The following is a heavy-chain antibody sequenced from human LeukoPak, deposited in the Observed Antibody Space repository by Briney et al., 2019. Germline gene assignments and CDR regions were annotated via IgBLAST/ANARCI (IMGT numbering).Heavy chain of an antibody. CDR3: ARGRFSGWLVHGPFDY. Sequence: SETLSLACTVSGGSISSGSYYWSWIRQPAGKGLEWIGRIYTSGSTNYNPSLKSRVTISVDTSKNQFSLKLSSVTAADTAVYYCARGRFSGWLVHGPFDYWGQGTLVTVSS. CDR1: GGSISSGSYY. CDR2: IYTSGST. D-gene: IGHD6-19*01. V-gene: IGHV4-61*02. J-gene: IGHJ4*02.